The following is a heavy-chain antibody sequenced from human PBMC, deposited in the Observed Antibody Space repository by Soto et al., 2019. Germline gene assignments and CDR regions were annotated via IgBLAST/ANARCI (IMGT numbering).Heavy chain of an antibody. CDR3: AKTGHYYGSGSRYYFDY. CDR1: GFTFSSYS. Sequence: GGSLRLSCAASGFTFSSYSMNWVRQAPGKGLEWVSYISSSSSTIYYADSVKGRFTISRDNAKNSLYLQMNSLRDEDTAVYYCAKTGHYYGSGSRYYFDYWGQGTLVTVSS. V-gene: IGHV3-48*02. J-gene: IGHJ4*02. CDR2: ISSSSSTI. D-gene: IGHD3-10*01.